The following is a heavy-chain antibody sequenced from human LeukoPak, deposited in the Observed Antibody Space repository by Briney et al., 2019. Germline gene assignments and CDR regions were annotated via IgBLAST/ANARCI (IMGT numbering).Heavy chain of an antibody. Sequence: KPGGSLRLSCAASGFTFSSYSMNWVRQAPGKGLEWVSSISSSSSYIYYADSVKGRFTISRDNAKNSLYLQMNSPRAEDTAVYYCARDITYYYDSSGYYYFSAFDIWGQGTMVTVSS. D-gene: IGHD3-22*01. CDR3: ARDITYYYDSSGYYYFSAFDI. CDR2: ISSSSSYI. CDR1: GFTFSSYS. J-gene: IGHJ3*02. V-gene: IGHV3-21*01.